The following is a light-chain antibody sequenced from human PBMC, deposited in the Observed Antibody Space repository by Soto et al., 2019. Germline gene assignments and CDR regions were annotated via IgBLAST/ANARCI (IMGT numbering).Light chain of an antibody. CDR2: GTS. CDR3: QQYNSYVLT. CDR1: QSVSSN. V-gene: IGKV3-15*01. J-gene: IGKJ5*01. Sequence: EIVMTQSPDTLSVSPGERATLSCRASQSVSSNLAWYQQKPGQALRLLIYGTSTRATGIPARFSASGSGTEFTLTISSLQSEDFATYYCQQYNSYVLTFGQGTRLEIK.